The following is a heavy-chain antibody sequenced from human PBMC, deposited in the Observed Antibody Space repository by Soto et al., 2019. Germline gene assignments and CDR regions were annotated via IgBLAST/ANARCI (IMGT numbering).Heavy chain of an antibody. D-gene: IGHD3-22*01. Sequence: GGPLRLSCAASGFTFSSYAMSWVRQAPGKGLEWVSAISGSGGSTYYADSVKGRFTISRDNSKNTLYLQMNSLRAEDTAVYYCAKSSNYYDSSGYYYWGQGTLVTVSS. CDR3: AKSSNYYDSSGYYY. J-gene: IGHJ4*02. CDR1: GFTFSSYA. V-gene: IGHV3-23*01. CDR2: ISGSGGST.